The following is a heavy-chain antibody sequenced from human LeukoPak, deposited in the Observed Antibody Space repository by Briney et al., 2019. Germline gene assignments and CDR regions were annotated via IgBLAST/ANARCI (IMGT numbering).Heavy chain of an antibody. CDR2: ISSSGSTI. CDR1: GFTFSSYE. CDR3: ARQRWSWYIYMDV. Sequence: PGGSPRLSCAASGFTFSSYEMNWVRQAPGKGLEWVSYISSSGSTIYYADSVKGRFTISRDNAKNSLYLQMNSLRAEDTAVYYCARQRWSWYIYMDVWGKGTTVTISS. D-gene: IGHD1-14*01. V-gene: IGHV3-48*03. J-gene: IGHJ6*03.